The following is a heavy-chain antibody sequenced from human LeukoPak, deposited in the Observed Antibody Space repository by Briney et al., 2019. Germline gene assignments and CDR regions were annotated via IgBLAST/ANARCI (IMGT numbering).Heavy chain of an antibody. V-gene: IGHV3-30*18. J-gene: IGHJ4*02. CDR3: AKGESGYDSSILDY. CDR2: ISYDGSNK. Sequence: SLRLSCAASGFTFSSYGMHWVRQAPGKGLEWVAVISYDGSNKYYADSVKGRFTITRDNSKNTLYLQMNSLRAEDTAVYYCAKGESGYDSSILDYWGQGTLVTV. CDR1: GFTFSSYG. D-gene: IGHD3-22*01.